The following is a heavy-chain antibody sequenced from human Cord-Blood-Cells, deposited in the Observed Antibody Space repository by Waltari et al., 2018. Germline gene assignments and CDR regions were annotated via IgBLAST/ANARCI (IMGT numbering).Heavy chain of an antibody. Sequence: QLQLQESGPGLVKPSETLSLTCTVSGGSISSSSYYWGWIRQPPGKGLEWIGSIYYSGSTYYNPSLKIRVTISVDTSKNQFSLKLSSVTAADTAVYYCARRGWNDSWFDPWGQGTLVTVSS. CDR2: IYYSGST. V-gene: IGHV4-39*01. J-gene: IGHJ5*02. CDR1: GGSISSSSYY. D-gene: IGHD1-1*01. CDR3: ARRGWNDSWFDP.